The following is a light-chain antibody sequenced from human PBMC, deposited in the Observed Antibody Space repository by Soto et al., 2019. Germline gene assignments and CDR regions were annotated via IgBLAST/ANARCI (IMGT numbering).Light chain of an antibody. Sequence: QSVLTQPASVSGAPRQVITISRTGTSRDVGSYNLVSWYQQHPGKAPKLMIYEVSKRPSGVSNRFSGSKSGNTASLTISGLQAEDEADYYCCSYAGSSTYYVFGTGTKVTVL. CDR2: EVS. V-gene: IGLV2-23*02. CDR1: SRDVGSYNL. J-gene: IGLJ1*01. CDR3: CSYAGSSTYYV.